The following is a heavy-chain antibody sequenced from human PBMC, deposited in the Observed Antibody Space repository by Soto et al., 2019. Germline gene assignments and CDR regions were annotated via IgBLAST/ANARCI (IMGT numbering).Heavy chain of an antibody. D-gene: IGHD4-17*01. Sequence: QVQLQESSPGLVKPSETLSLTCTVSGDSISSYYWSWIRQPPWKGLEWIGHIYNSGFTNYNPSLEGRVTISVDTSRNYFSLKVRSVTTADTAVYYCARLERTVTGYYYYYGVDVWGQGTTVTVSS. CDR3: ARLERTVTGYYYYYGVDV. V-gene: IGHV4-59*01. CDR2: IYNSGFT. J-gene: IGHJ6*02. CDR1: GDSISSYY.